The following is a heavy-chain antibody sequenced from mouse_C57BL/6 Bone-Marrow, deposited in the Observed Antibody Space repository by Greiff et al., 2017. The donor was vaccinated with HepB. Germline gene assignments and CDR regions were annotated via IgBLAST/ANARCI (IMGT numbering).Heavy chain of an antibody. J-gene: IGHJ2*01. CDR2: IYPGSGNT. Sequence: QVQLQQSRAELVRPGASVKLSCKASGYTFTDYYINWVKQRPGQGLEWIARIYPGSGNTYYNEKFKGNATLTAEKSSSTAYMQLSSLTSEDSAVYFCARSPLPYWGQGTTLTVSS. CDR1: GYTFTDYY. V-gene: IGHV1-76*01. CDR3: ARSPLPY.